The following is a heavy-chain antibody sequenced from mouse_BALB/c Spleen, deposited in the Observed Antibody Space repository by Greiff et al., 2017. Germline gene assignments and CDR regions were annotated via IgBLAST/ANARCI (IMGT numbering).Heavy chain of an antibody. CDR3: ARKGGDDYEDAMDY. V-gene: IGHV2-2*02. D-gene: IGHD2-4*01. CDR2: IWSGGST. CDR1: GFSLTSYG. J-gene: IGHJ4*01. Sequence: QVQLKQSGPGLVQPSQSLSITCTVSGFSLTSYGVHWVRQSPGKGLEWLGVIWSGGSTDYNAAFISRLSISKDNSKSQVFFKMNSLQANDTAIYYCARKGGDDYEDAMDYWGQGTSVTVSS.